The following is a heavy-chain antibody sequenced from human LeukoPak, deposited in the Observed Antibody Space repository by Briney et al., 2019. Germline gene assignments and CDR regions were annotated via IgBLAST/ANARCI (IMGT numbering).Heavy chain of an antibody. CDR1: GGSISSYY. CDR3: ARNWRGYYYDSSGYYENYFDY. CDR2: IYYSGST. J-gene: IGHJ4*02. Sequence: PSETLSLTCTVSGGSISSYYWSWIRQPPGKGLEWIGYIYYSGSTNYNPSLKSRVTISVDTSKNQFSLKLSSVTAADTAVYYCARNWRGYYYDSSGYYENYFDYWGQGTLVTVSS. D-gene: IGHD3-22*01. V-gene: IGHV4-59*08.